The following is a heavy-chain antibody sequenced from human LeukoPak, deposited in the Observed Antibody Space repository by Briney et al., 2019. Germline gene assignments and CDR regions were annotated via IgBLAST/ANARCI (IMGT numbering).Heavy chain of an antibody. CDR1: GGTFSSYA. V-gene: IGHV1-2*02. D-gene: IGHD5-12*01. CDR3: ARVRSSLYNGNYAF. J-gene: IGHJ4*02. Sequence: ASVKVSCKSSGGTFSSYAISWVRQAPGQGLEFMGWVNPHSGGTSYAAKFRGRITLTRDTSTTTSYMDLSRLTSDVTAVYYCARVRSSLYNGNYAFWGQGTLVTVSS. CDR2: VNPHSGGT.